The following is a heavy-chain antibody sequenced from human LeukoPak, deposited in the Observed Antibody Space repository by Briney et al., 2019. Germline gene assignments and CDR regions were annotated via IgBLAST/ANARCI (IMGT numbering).Heavy chain of an antibody. J-gene: IGHJ4*02. CDR1: GFTFSSYS. D-gene: IGHD3-22*01. Sequence: GSLRLSCAASGFTFSSYSLNWVRQAPGKGLEWVSYISSSSNTIYYADSVKGRSTISRDNAKNSLYLQMNSLRAEDTAVYYCARENYYDRTDYWGQGTLVTVSS. CDR2: ISSSSNTI. CDR3: ARENYYDRTDY. V-gene: IGHV3-48*01.